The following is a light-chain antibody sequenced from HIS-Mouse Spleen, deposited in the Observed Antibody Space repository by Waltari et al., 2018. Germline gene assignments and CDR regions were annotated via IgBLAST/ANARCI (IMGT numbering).Light chain of an antibody. CDR2: WAS. Sequence: DIVMTQSPDSLAVFLGERATINCKSSQSVLYSSNNKNYLAWYQQKPGQPPKLLIYWASTRESGVPDRFSGSGSVTDFTLAISSLQAEDVAVYYCQQYYSTPRTFGQGTKVEIK. V-gene: IGKV4-1*01. CDR3: QQYYSTPRT. J-gene: IGKJ1*01. CDR1: QSVLYSSNNKNY.